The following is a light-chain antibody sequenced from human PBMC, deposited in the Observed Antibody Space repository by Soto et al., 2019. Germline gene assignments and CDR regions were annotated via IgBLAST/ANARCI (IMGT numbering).Light chain of an antibody. Sequence: DIVLTQSPDTLSLSPGERAPLSSRASQSVSSHLAWYQQKPGQAPRLLLYAASDRASGIPDRFSGSGSGTDFTLTISRLEPEDFAVYCCQQYGSSPTFGQGTKVDIK. V-gene: IGKV3-20*01. CDR3: QQYGSSPT. CDR1: QSVSSH. CDR2: AAS. J-gene: IGKJ1*01.